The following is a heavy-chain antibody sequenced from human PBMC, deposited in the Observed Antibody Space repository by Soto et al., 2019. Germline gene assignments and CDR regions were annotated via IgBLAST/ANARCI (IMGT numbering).Heavy chain of an antibody. D-gene: IGHD2-15*01. CDR1: GFTFCRYL. Sequence: PGGSLRLSCAVSGFTFCRYLMHWVRQVPGQSPSWVSRITDDGTTTNYADSVRGRFTISRDNSKNTLYLQMNNLKPDDTAIYYCTRGPRAYSFETGAHWRQGTPVPTCS. J-gene: IGHJ4*02. CDR2: ITDDGTTT. V-gene: IGHV3-74*01. CDR3: TRGPRAYSFETGAH.